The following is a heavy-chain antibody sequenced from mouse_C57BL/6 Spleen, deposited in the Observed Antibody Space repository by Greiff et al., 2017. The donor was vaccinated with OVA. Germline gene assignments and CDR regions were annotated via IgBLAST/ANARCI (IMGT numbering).Heavy chain of an antibody. V-gene: IGHV1-69*01. CDR1: GYTFTSYW. D-gene: IGHD1-1*01. CDR2: IDPSDSYT. CDR3: ASDHYGSSQYYFDY. Sequence: QVQLQQPGAELVMPGASVKLSCKASGYTFTSYWMHWVKQRPGQGLEWIGEIDPSDSYTNYNQKFKGKSTLTVDKSSSTAYMQLSSLTSEDSAVYYCASDHYGSSQYYFDYWGQGTTLTVSS. J-gene: IGHJ2*01.